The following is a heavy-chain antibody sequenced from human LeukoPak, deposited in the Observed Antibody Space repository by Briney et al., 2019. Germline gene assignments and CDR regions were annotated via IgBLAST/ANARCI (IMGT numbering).Heavy chain of an antibody. J-gene: IGHJ4*02. V-gene: IGHV3-7*01. CDR2: VKQDGSEK. CDR1: GFTFSSYW. Sequence: QTGGSLRLSCAASGFTFSSYWMSSVRQAPGKGLEWLANVKQDGSEKYYVDSVKGRFTISRDNAKNSLYLQMNSLRAEDTAVYYCASYYYGSSVLFDYWGQGTLVTVSS. CDR3: ASYYYGSSVLFDY. D-gene: IGHD3-22*01.